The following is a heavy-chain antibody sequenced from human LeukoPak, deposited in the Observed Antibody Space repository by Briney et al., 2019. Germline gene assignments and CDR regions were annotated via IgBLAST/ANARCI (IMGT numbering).Heavy chain of an antibody. CDR2: ISGSGGRT. CDR1: GFTFSSYA. Sequence: GGSLRLSCAASGFTFSSYAMNWVRQAPGKGLEWVSAISGSGGRTYYADSVKGRFTISRDNSKNTLYLQMNSLRAEDTAVYYCATVPIGLPGGNSDYWGQGTLVTVSS. V-gene: IGHV3-23*01. CDR3: ATVPIGLPGGNSDY. D-gene: IGHD4-23*01. J-gene: IGHJ4*02.